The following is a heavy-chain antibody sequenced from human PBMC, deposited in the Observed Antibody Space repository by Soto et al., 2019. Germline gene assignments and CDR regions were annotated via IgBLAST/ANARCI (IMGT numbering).Heavy chain of an antibody. CDR2: ISYDGSNK. V-gene: IGHV3-30-3*01. CDR1: GFTFSSYA. J-gene: IGHJ4*02. Sequence: QVQLVESGGGVVQPGRSLRLSCAASGFTFSSYAMHWVRQAPGKGLEWVAVISYDGSNKYYADSVKGRFTISRDNSKNTLYLQMNSLRAEDTAVYYCARDGIHLDYWGQGTLVTVSS. D-gene: IGHD1-20*01. CDR3: ARDGIHLDY.